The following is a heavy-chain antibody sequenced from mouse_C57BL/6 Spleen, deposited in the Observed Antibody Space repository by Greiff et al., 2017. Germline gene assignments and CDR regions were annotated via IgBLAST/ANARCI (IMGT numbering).Heavy chain of an antibody. CDR1: GFTFSDYG. CDR2: ISSGSSTI. J-gene: IGHJ1*03. D-gene: IGHD1-1*01. Sequence: VQLKESGGGLVKPGGSLKLSCAASGFTFSDYGMHWVRQAPEKGLEWVAYISSGSSTIYYADTVKGRFTISRDNAKNTLFLQVTSLRSEDTAMYYCARGDYGSSPLYFEVWGTGTTVAVSS. CDR3: ARGDYGSSPLYFEV. V-gene: IGHV5-17*01.